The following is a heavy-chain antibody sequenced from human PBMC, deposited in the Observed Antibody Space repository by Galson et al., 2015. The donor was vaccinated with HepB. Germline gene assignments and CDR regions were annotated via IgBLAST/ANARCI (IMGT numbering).Heavy chain of an antibody. D-gene: IGHD2-15*01. CDR1: GYTFTSYY. V-gene: IGHV1-46*03. CDR3: ARGVVVVVAATDGFDY. CDR2: INPSGGST. Sequence: SVKVSCKASGYTFTSYYMHWVRQAPGQGLEWMGIINPSGGSTSYAQKFQGRVTMTRDTSTSTVYMELSSLRSEDTAVYYCARGVVVVVAATDGFDYWGQGTLVTVSS. J-gene: IGHJ4*02.